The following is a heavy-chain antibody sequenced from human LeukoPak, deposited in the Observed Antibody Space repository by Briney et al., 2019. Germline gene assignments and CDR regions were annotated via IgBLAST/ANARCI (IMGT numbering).Heavy chain of an antibody. V-gene: IGHV3-23*01. J-gene: IGHJ4*02. CDR2: ISGSGANT. CDR3: AKAPVTSCRGAYCYPFDS. CDR1: GFTFSSYG. D-gene: IGHD2-21*01. Sequence: PGGSLRLSCAASGFTFSSYGMTWVRQAPGKGLEWVSAISGSGANTYYADSVKGRFTISRDNSKNTLYLQMNSLRAEDAAVYFCAKAPVTSCRGAYCYPFDSWGQGTLVTVSS.